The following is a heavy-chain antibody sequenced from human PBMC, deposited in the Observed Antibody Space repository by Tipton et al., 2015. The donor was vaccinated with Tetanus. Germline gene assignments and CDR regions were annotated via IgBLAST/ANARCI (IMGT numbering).Heavy chain of an antibody. V-gene: IGHV4-4*01. CDR3: ARDDGYTGLNS. Sequence: TLSLTCDVSGGPVSSSNWWSWVRQAPGKGLEWIGEIYYSGTTNYNPSLKSRVTISTDKSKNQVSLRLNSVTAADTAVYFCARDDGYTGLNSWGQGALVAVST. J-gene: IGHJ4*02. CDR1: GGPVSSSNW. D-gene: IGHD5-24*01. CDR2: IYYSGTT.